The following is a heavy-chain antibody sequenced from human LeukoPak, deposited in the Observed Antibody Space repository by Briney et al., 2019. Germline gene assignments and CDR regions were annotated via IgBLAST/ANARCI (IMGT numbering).Heavy chain of an antibody. J-gene: IGHJ4*02. CDR2: INPNSGGT. CDR1: GYTFTGYY. V-gene: IGHV1-2*02. D-gene: IGHD5-18*01. Sequence: ASVKVSCKASGYTFTGYYMHWVRQAPGQGLEWMGWINPNSGGTNYAPKFQGRVTMTRDTSISTAYMELSRLRSDDTAVYYCAREDTAMVRVDDYWGQGTLVTVSS. CDR3: AREDTAMVRVDDY.